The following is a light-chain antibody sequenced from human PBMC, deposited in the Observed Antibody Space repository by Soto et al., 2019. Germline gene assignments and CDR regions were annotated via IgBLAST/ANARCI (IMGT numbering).Light chain of an antibody. J-gene: IGKJ3*01. CDR2: AAS. CDR1: QGISNY. Sequence: DIQMTQSPSSLSASVGDRVTITCRASQGISNYLAWYQQKPGKVPKLLIYAASTLQSGVPSQFSGSGSGTDFTLTISSLQPEDVATYYCQKYNSAPPEFTFGPGTKVDIK. V-gene: IGKV1-27*01. CDR3: QKYNSAPPEFT.